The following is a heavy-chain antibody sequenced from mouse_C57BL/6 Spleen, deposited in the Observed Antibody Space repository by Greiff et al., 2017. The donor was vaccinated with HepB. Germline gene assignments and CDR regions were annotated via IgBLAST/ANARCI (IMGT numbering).Heavy chain of an antibody. CDR2: FYPGSGSI. CDR1: GYTFTEYT. Sequence: QVQLKESGAELVKPGASVKLSCKASGYTFTEYTIHWVKQRSRQGLEWIGWFYPGSGSIKYNEKFKDKATLTADKSSSTVYMELSRLTSEDSAVYFCARHEDRGSSYGAMDYWGQGTSVTVSS. CDR3: ARHEDRGSSYGAMDY. J-gene: IGHJ4*01. V-gene: IGHV1-62-2*01. D-gene: IGHD1-1*01.